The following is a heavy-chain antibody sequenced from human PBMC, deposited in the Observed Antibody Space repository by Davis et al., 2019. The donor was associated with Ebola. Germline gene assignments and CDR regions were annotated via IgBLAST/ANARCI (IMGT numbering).Heavy chain of an antibody. Sequence: PGGSLRLSFKASGSSFTSYWIRWVRQLPGKGLEWMGIIYPGDSDTRYSPSFQGQVTISADKSISTAYLQWASLKASDTAMYYCARGTDGYNPGGYFDSWGQGTLVTVSS. CDR1: GSSFTSYW. CDR2: IYPGDSDT. D-gene: IGHD5-24*01. J-gene: IGHJ4*02. CDR3: ARGTDGYNPGGYFDS. V-gene: IGHV5-51*01.